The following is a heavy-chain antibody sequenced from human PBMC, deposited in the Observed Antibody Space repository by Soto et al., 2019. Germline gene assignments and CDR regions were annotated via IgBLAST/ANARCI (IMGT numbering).Heavy chain of an antibody. CDR1: GFTFSSYG. D-gene: IGHD1-26*01. Sequence: QVQLVESGGGVVQPGRSLRLSCAASGFTFSSYGMHWVRQAPGKGLEWVAVIWYDGSNKYYADSVKGRFTISRDNSKNTLYLQMNSLRADDTAVYYCARDSWGQWEPVVGIADYWGQGTLVTVSS. CDR2: IWYDGSNK. CDR3: ARDSWGQWEPVVGIADY. J-gene: IGHJ4*02. V-gene: IGHV3-33*01.